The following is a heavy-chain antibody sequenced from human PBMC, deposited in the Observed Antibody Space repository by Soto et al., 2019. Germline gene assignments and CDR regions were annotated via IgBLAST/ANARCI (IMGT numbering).Heavy chain of an antibody. V-gene: IGHV3-74*01. CDR2: ISTDASST. CDR3: ARLPKKSRQK. Sequence: EVQLVESGGGLVQPGGSLRLSCAASGFTFSSYWMHWVRQAPGKGLVWVSSISTDASSTSYADPVKGRFTISRDNAKNTLYLQMNSGRAGDTDVYYCARLPKKSRQKWGQGTLVIV. J-gene: IGHJ1*01. CDR1: GFTFSSYW.